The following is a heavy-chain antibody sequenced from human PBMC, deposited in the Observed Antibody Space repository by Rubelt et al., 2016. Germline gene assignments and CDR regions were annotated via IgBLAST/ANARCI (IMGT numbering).Heavy chain of an antibody. V-gene: IGHV3-7*03. CDR2: INQDGSEK. CDR1: GFTFSDHC. Sequence: GGGLVQPGGSLRLSCAASGFTFSDHCMSWVRQAPGKGLEWVANINQDGSEKKYVDSVKGRFTISRDNAKNSLFLQMSSLRAEDTAVYYCARAPQVYCSYGLEVWGQGTTVTVSS. J-gene: IGHJ6*02. CDR3: ARAPQVYCSYGLEV. D-gene: IGHD5/OR15-5a*01.